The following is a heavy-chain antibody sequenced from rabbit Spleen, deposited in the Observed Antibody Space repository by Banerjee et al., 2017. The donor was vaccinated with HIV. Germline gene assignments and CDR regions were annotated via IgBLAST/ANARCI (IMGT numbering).Heavy chain of an antibody. CDR2: IAAGSSGST. D-gene: IGHD6-1*01. CDR3: ARGYGYGLNKLDL. J-gene: IGHJ2*01. Sequence: QEQLVESGGGLVQPEGSLTLTCKASGFDFSSSYYMYWVRQAPGKGLEWIASIAAGSSGSTWYASWAKGRFPISKTSSTTVTLQMTRLTAADTATYFCARGYGYGLNKLDLWGPGTLVTVS. CDR1: GFDFSSSYY. V-gene: IGHV1S45*01.